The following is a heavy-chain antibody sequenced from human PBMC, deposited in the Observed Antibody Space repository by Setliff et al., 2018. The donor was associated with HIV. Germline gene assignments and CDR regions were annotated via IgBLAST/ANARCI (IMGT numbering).Heavy chain of an antibody. V-gene: IGHV4-39*07. J-gene: IGHJ4*02. CDR3: ARGGTVSADFDS. Sequence: KASETLSLTCTVSRDSIRNGAYYWGWIRQPPGKGLEWIGSIYYSGSAYYNPSFKSRVTLSVDTSENQFSLRLSSVTAADTAVYFYARGGTVSADFDSWGQGTLVTVSS. CDR1: RDSIRNGAYY. D-gene: IGHD6-19*01. CDR2: IYYSGSA.